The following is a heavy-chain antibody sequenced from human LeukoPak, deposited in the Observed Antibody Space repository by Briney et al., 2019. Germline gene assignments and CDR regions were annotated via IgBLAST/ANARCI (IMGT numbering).Heavy chain of an antibody. D-gene: IGHD5-12*01. Sequence: GESLKISCKGSGYTFTSNWIGWVRQMPGKGLEWMGIIFPSDSDTTYSPSFQGQVTISADNSISTAYLQWSSLRASDTAIYYCARLPGYDILSNYFDFWGQGTLVTVSS. V-gene: IGHV5-51*01. CDR1: GYTFTSNW. CDR2: IFPSDSDT. J-gene: IGHJ4*02. CDR3: ARLPGYDILSNYFDF.